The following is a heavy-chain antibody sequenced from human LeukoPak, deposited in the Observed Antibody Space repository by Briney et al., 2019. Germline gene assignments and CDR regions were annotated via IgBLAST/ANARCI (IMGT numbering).Heavy chain of an antibody. CDR2: IKKDGSER. CDR3: ARDLAGPPQEAFDI. V-gene: IGHV3-7*01. CDR1: GFTFSSYW. Sequence: PGGSLRLSCAASGFTFSSYWMNWVRQAPGKWQEWVATIKKDGSERYYVDSVKGRFTISRDNTKKSLYLQMNTLRAEDTAVYYCARDLAGPPQEAFDIWGQGTMVTVSS. J-gene: IGHJ3*02.